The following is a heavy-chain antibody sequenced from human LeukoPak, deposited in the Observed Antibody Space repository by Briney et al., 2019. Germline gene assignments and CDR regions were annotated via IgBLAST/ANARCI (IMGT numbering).Heavy chain of an antibody. CDR2: INPNSGST. CDR3: ASLYDSSDHFDY. J-gene: IGHJ4*02. V-gene: IGHV1-2*02. D-gene: IGHD3-22*01. CDR1: GYTFTGYY. Sequence: ASVKVSCKASGYTFTGYYMHWVRQAPGQGLEWMGWINPNSGSTNYAQKFQGRVTMTRDTSISTAYMELSRLRSDDTAVYYCASLYDSSDHFDYWGQGTLVTVSS.